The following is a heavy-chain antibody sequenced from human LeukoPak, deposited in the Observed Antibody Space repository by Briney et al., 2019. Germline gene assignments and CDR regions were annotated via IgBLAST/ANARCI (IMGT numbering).Heavy chain of an antibody. CDR2: IIPIFGTA. Sequence: ASVKVSCKASGGTFSSYAISWVRQAPGQGLEWMGGIIPIFGTANYAQKFQGRVTITADESTSTAYMELSSLRSGDTAVYYCASYCSSTSCYGLAYNWFGPWGQGTLVTVSS. CDR3: ASYCSSTSCYGLAYNWFGP. V-gene: IGHV1-69*13. D-gene: IGHD2-2*01. CDR1: GGTFSSYA. J-gene: IGHJ5*02.